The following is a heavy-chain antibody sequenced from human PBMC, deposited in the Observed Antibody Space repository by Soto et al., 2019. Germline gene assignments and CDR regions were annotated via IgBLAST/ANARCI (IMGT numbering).Heavy chain of an antibody. Sequence: GGSLRLSCAASGFTFSSYSMNWVRQAPGKGLEWVSSISSSSSDIYYVDSVKGRFTISRDDAKNSLYLQMNSLRAEDTAVYYCARDVEIIVLDGYYCCMDVWGKGTTVTVSS. V-gene: IGHV3-21*01. CDR1: GFTFSSYS. D-gene: IGHD2-15*01. CDR3: ARDVEIIVLDGYYCCMDV. J-gene: IGHJ6*03. CDR2: ISSSSSDI.